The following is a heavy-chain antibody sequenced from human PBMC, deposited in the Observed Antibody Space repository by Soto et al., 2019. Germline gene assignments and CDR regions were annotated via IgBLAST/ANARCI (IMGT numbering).Heavy chain of an antibody. D-gene: IGHD6-13*01. CDR2: IYYSGST. J-gene: IGHJ4*02. CDR3: ARRAYSSFDY. Sequence: SETLSLTCTVSGGSISSSSYYWGWIRQPPGKGLEWIGSIYYSGSTYYNPSLKSRVTISVDTSKNQFSLKLSSVTAADTAVYYCARRAYSSFDYWGQGTLVTVSS. CDR1: GGSISSSSYY. V-gene: IGHV4-39*01.